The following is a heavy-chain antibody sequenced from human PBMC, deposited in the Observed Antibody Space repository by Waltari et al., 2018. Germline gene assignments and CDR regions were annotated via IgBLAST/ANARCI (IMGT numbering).Heavy chain of an antibody. D-gene: IGHD1-26*01. CDR1: GYTFTSYG. J-gene: IGHJ3*02. CDR3: ATLHRGSRSDAFDI. V-gene: IGHV1-18*01. CDR2: ISANNGNT. Sequence: QVQLVQSGAEVKHPGSSVMVSCKDSGYTFTSYGTSWVRRAPGQGLEWMGWISANNGNTNYAQKRQGRVTMTTDTSTSTVYMELRSLRSDDTAVYYCATLHRGSRSDAFDIWGQGTMVTVSS.